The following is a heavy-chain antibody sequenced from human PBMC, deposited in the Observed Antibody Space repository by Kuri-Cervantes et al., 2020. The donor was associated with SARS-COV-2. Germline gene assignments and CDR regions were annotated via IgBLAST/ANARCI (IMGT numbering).Heavy chain of an antibody. V-gene: IGHV3-7*03. Sequence: GKSLKISCAASGFTFSSYWMSWVRQAPGKGLEWVANIKQDGSEKYYVDSVKGRFTISRDNAKNSLYLQMNSLRAEDTAVYYCARDGPAFRGYSYGYGGNDYWGQGTLVTVSS. D-gene: IGHD5-18*01. J-gene: IGHJ4*02. CDR1: GFTFSSYW. CDR2: IKQDGSEK. CDR3: ARDGPAFRGYSYGYGGNDY.